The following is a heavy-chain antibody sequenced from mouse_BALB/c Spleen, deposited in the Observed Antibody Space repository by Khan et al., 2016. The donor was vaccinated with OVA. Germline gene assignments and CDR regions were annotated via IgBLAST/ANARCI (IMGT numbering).Heavy chain of an antibody. CDR2: ITYSGNT. V-gene: IGHV3-2*02. CDR3: ARVYAGDFDY. D-gene: IGHD1-1*01. CDR1: GYSITSDYA. Sequence: EVQLVESGPGLVKPSQSLSLTCTVTGYSITSDYAWNWIRQFPGNKLEWMGFITYSGNTNYNPSLKSRFSITRDTSKNQFFLQLNSVTTEDTATYYCARVYAGDFDYWGQGTTLTVSS. J-gene: IGHJ2*01.